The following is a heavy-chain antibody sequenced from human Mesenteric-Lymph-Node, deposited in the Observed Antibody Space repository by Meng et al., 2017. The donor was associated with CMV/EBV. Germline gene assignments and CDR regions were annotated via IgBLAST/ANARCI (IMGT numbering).Heavy chain of an antibody. D-gene: IGHD2-2*01. CDR2: IYSDGISI. Sequence: GGSLRLSCAASGFTLSSYWLHWVRQAPGKGLVWVARIYSDGISINYADSVKGRFTISRDDAKNTLYLQMNSLRAEDTAVYYCANAYCSSTSCNMFDSWGQGTLVTVSS. V-gene: IGHV3-74*01. CDR1: GFTLSSYW. CDR3: ANAYCSSTSCNMFDS. J-gene: IGHJ4*02.